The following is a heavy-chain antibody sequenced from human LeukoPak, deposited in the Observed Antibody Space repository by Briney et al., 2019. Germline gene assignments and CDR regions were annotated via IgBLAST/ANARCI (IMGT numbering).Heavy chain of an antibody. CDR3: ARGPSIAARYDAFDI. V-gene: IGHV3-48*03. D-gene: IGHD6-6*01. CDR2: ISSSGNTI. CDR1: EFTFTSYE. J-gene: IGHJ3*02. Sequence: GGSLRLSCAASEFTFTSYESNWVRQAPGKGLEWVSYISSSGNTISYTDSVKGRFTISRDNAKNSLYLQVISLRAEDTAVYYCARGPSIAARYDAFDIWGQGTMVTVSS.